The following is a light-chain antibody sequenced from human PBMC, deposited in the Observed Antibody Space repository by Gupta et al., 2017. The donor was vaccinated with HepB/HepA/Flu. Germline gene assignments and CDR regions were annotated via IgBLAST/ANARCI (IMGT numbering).Light chain of an antibody. CDR2: KDT. V-gene: IGLV3-25*03. CDR1: ALPKQY. CDR3: QSGDSSPTYRI. J-gene: IGLJ2*01. Sequence: SYELTQPPSVSVSPGQTARITCSGDALPKQYAYWYQQKPGQAPVVVIYKDTKRPSGIPERFSGSSSGTTVTLTISGVQAEDEADYYCQSGDSSPTYRIFGGGTRLTVL.